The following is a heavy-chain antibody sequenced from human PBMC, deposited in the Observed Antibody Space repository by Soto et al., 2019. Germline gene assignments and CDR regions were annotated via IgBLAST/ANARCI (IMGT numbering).Heavy chain of an antibody. V-gene: IGHV1-3*01. D-gene: IGHD2-15*01. CDR2: INAGNGNT. Sequence: ASVKVSCKASGYTFTSYAMHWLRQAPGQRLEWMGWINAGNGNTKYSRKLQGRVTITRDTSASTAYMELSSLRSEDTAVYYCARFEVVVAATPYYYYGMDVWGQGTTVTVSS. CDR3: ARFEVVVAATPYYYYGMDV. CDR1: GYTFTSYA. J-gene: IGHJ6*02.